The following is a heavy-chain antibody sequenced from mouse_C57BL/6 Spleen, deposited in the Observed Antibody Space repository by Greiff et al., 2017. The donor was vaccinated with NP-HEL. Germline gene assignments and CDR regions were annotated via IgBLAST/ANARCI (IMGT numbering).Heavy chain of an antibody. CDR3: ARSHDDGYQGYAMDY. CDR1: GYAFSSSW. CDR2: IYPGDGDT. J-gene: IGHJ4*01. D-gene: IGHD2-3*01. V-gene: IGHV1-82*01. Sequence: QVQLQQSGPELVKPGASVKISCKASGYAFSSSWMNWVKQRPGKGLEWIGRIYPGDGDTNYNGKFKGKATLTADKSSSTAYMQLSSLTSEDSAVYFCARSHDDGYQGYAMDYWGQGTSVTVSS.